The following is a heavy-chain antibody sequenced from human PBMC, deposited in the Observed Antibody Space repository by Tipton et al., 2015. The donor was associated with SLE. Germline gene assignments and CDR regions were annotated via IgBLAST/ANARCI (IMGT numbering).Heavy chain of an antibody. J-gene: IGHJ3*01. Sequence: TLSLTCTVSGASVDRSGFYWGWLRQSPGKGLEWIGTDYYSGSTYYHPSLKSRVTISIDTSKTQLSLNVSSVTAADTAVYYCARAPPTLPPRGFDVLGPGTMVSVSS. CDR2: DYYSGST. V-gene: IGHV4-39*07. CDR1: GASVDRSGFY. CDR3: ARAPPTLPPRGFDV.